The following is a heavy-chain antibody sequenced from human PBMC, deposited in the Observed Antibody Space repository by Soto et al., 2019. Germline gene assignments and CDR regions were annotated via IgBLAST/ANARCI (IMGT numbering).Heavy chain of an antibody. D-gene: IGHD3-3*01. Sequence: EVQLLESGGGLVQPGGSLRLSCAASGFTFSSYAMSWVRQAPGKGLEWVSAISGSGGSTYYADSVKGRFTISIDNSKNTLSLQMNSLRAEDTAVYYCAKDGRPIGVGPCWFDPWGQGTLVPVSS. CDR3: AKDGRPIGVGPCWFDP. CDR1: GFTFSSYA. J-gene: IGHJ5*02. V-gene: IGHV3-23*01. CDR2: ISGSGGST.